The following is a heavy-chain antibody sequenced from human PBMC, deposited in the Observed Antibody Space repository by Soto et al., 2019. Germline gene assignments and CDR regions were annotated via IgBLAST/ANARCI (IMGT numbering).Heavy chain of an antibody. CDR2: ISSSSSYI. V-gene: IGHV3-21*01. CDR1: GFTFSSYS. Sequence: GGSLRLSCAASGFTFSSYSMNWVRQAPGKGLEWVSSISSSSSYIYYADSVKGRFTISRDSAKNSLYLQMNSLRAEDTAVYYCARGADSGYDRVYWGQGTLVTVSS. J-gene: IGHJ4*02. CDR3: ARGADSGYDRVY. D-gene: IGHD5-12*01.